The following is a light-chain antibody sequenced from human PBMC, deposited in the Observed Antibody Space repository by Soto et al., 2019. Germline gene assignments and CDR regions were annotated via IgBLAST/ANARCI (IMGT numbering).Light chain of an antibody. CDR2: EIS. V-gene: IGKV3-11*01. CDR3: QQRANWPPIT. CDR1: QSVGRY. Sequence: EIVLTQSPSTLSLSPGERATLSCRASQSVGRYLAWYQQKPGQAPRLLIYEISNRATDIPARFSGNGSGTDFALTICSLEPEDFAVYYCQQRANWPPITFGQGTRVEIK. J-gene: IGKJ5*01.